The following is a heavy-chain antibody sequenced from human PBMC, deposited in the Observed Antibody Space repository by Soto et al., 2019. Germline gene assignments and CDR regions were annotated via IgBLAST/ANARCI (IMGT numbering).Heavy chain of an antibody. CDR2: ISANNGNT. CDR1: GYTFTSYG. CDR3: ARGRYGAS. J-gene: IGHJ5*02. V-gene: IGHV1-18*01. D-gene: IGHD3-10*01. Sequence: QVHLVQSGAEVKKPGASVKVSCKCSGYTFTSYGITWVRQAPGQGLEWMGWISANNGNTDYAQKVQGRVTVTRDTSPSTAYMELRSLRSDDTAVYYCARGRYGASWGQGALVTVSS.